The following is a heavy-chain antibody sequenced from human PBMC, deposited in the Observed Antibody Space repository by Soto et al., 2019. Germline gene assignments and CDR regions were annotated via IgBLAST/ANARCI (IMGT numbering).Heavy chain of an antibody. J-gene: IGHJ5*02. CDR2: IYHSGST. CDR3: ARVPGP. Sequence: SETLSLTRTVSGGSISRGGYSRRWIRQPPGKGLGGVGYIYHSGSTYYNSALKSRVTISVDRFKNQFPLKLGSFAAAGTGVYYCARVPGPWGQGTLVTVSS. V-gene: IGHV4-30-2*01. D-gene: IGHD3-10*01. CDR1: GGSISRGGYS.